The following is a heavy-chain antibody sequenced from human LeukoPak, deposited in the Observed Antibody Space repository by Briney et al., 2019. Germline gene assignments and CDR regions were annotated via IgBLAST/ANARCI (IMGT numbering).Heavy chain of an antibody. CDR1: GGSVSSGSYY. CDR2: IYYSGST. J-gene: IGHJ3*02. CDR3: ARENTYYYDSSGYYLDHDAFDI. Sequence: SETLSLTCTVSGGSVSSGSYYWSWIRQPPGKGLEWIGYIYYSGSTNYNPSLKSRVTISVDTSKNQFSLKLGSVTAADTAVYYCARENTYYYDSSGYYLDHDAFDIWGQGTMVTVSS. D-gene: IGHD3-22*01. V-gene: IGHV4-61*01.